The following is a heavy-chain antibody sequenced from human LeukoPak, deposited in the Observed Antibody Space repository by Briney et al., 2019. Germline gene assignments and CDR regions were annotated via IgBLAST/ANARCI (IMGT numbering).Heavy chain of an antibody. V-gene: IGHV4-59*01. CDR1: GGSISSYY. J-gene: IGHJ4*02. Sequence: PSETLSLTCTASGGSISSYYWSWIRQPPGKGLEWIGYIYYSGSTNYNPSLKSRVTISVDTSKNQFSLKLSSVTAADTAVYYCARTYYDSSGYLLFGYWGQGTLVTVSS. D-gene: IGHD3-22*01. CDR3: ARTYYDSSGYLLFGY. CDR2: IYYSGST.